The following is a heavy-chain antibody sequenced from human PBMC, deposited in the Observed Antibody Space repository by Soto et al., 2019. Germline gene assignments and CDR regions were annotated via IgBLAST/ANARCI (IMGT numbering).Heavy chain of an antibody. CDR1: GFSLSTIGVS. Sequence: QITLKESGPTLVKPTQTLTLTCTFSGFSLSTIGVSMDWIRQPPGKALEWLAGIYWADDKRYSPSLRTRLTITKDTSKNHVVLTMTNMDPVDTGTYYCARRPWSDSFDSWGQGALVTVSS. CDR3: ARRPWSDSFDS. J-gene: IGHJ4*02. V-gene: IGHV2-5*02. CDR2: IYWADDK. D-gene: IGHD3-3*01.